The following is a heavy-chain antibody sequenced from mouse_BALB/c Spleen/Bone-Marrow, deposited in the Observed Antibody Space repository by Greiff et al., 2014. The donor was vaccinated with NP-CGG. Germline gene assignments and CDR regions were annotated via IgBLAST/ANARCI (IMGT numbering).Heavy chain of an antibody. CDR1: GYAFINYN. J-gene: IGHJ2*01. Sequence: QVTLKESGAELVKPGASVKMSCKASGYAFINYNVYWVKQKSGQGLEWIGAFYPGNGDTSYNQKFKGKATLTADKSSSTAYMHLSSLTSEDSAVYYCARRLGPGYFDYWGQGTALTVSS. CDR2: FYPGNGDT. V-gene: IGHV1-12*01. D-gene: IGHD4-1*01. CDR3: ARRLGPGYFDY.